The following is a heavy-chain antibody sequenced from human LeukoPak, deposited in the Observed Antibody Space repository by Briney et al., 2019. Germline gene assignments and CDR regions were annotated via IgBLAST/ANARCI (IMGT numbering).Heavy chain of an antibody. CDR2: INPNSGGT. J-gene: IGHJ5*02. V-gene: IGHV1-2*02. CDR1: GYTFTGYY. D-gene: IGHD6-19*01. Sequence: ASVKVSCKASGYTFTGYYMHWVRQAPGQGLEWMGWINPNSGGTNYAQKFQGRVTMTRDTSISTAYMELSRLRSDDTAVYYCARVRAVAGPAKPWGQGTLVTVSS. CDR3: ARVRAVAGPAKP.